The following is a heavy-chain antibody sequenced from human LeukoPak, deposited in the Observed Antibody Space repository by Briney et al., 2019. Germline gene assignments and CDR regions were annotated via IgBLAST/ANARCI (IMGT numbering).Heavy chain of an antibody. CDR3: AKAKDGYMSDAFDI. CDR1: GFTFTSSA. D-gene: IGHD5-24*01. J-gene: IGHJ3*02. Sequence: GTSVKVSCKASGFTFTSSAVQWVRQARGQRLEWIGWIVVGSGNTNYAQKFQERVTITRDMSTSTAYMELSSLRSEDTAVYYCAKAKDGYMSDAFDIWGQGTMVTVSS. CDR2: IVVGSGNT. V-gene: IGHV1-58*01.